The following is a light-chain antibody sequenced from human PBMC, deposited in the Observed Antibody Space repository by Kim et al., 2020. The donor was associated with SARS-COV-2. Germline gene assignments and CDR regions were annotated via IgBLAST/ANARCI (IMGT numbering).Light chain of an antibody. V-gene: IGLV1-44*01. CDR2: SND. CDR3: VAWDDSLSGSV. Sequence: GQRVTTSCPDSSSNLGSNVLNWDQQLPGTAPKLLIYSNDYRSSGVPDRFSGSKSGTSASLAISGLQSEDETDYYCVAWDDSLSGSVFGGGTQLTVL. J-gene: IGLJ3*02. CDR1: SSNLGSNV.